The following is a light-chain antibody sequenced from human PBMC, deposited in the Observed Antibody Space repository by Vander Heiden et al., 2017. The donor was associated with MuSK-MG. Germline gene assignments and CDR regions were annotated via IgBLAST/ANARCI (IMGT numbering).Light chain of an antibody. J-gene: IGKJ2*01. CDR3: QQDNTLST. CDR2: GAS. V-gene: IGKV3-15*01. CDR1: QSVSSN. Sequence: EIVMTQSPATLSVSPGERATLSCRASQSVSSNLAWYQQKPDQPPRLLIYGASNSANGIPDRFSGSGYGKEFTLTSSSRQSEDFAVYHWQQDNTLSTFGQGTKLXIK.